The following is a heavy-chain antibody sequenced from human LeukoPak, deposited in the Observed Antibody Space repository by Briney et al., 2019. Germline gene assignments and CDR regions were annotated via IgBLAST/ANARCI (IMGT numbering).Heavy chain of an antibody. CDR1: GFTFSTYN. V-gene: IGHV3-66*01. J-gene: IGHJ6*02. CDR2: IYSGGST. Sequence: GGSLRLSCAASGFTFSTYNMDWVRQAPGKGLEWVSVIYSGGSTYYADSVKGRFTISRDNSKNTLYLQMNSLRAEDTAVYYCARSGNYYYYAMDVWGQGTTVTVSS. CDR3: ARSGNYYYYAMDV. D-gene: IGHD3-10*01.